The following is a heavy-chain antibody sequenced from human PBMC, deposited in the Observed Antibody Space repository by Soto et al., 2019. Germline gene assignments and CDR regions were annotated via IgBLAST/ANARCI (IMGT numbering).Heavy chain of an antibody. D-gene: IGHD2-2*01. CDR2: IIPMFGTA. J-gene: IGHJ3*02. Sequence: QVQLVQSGAEVRKPGSSVKVSCKASGGTFSTYAISWVRQAPGQGLEWMGGIIPMFGTAKYAQRFQGRFTITADGSTSTAATELTSLRSEDTALYFCARTQGAEFQLLYAFDIWGQGTMVTVSS. CDR1: GGTFSTYA. CDR3: ARTQGAEFQLLYAFDI. V-gene: IGHV1-69*01.